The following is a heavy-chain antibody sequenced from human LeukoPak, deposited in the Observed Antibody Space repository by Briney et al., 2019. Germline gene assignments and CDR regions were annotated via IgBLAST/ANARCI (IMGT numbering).Heavy chain of an antibody. Sequence: GASVKVSCKASGYTFTSYGISWVRQAPGQGLEWMGWISAYNGNTNYAQKLQGRVTMTTDTSTSAAYMELRSLRSDDTAVYYSARDLLYSSSWAFDYWGQGTLVTVSS. V-gene: IGHV1-18*01. D-gene: IGHD6-13*01. CDR3: ARDLLYSSSWAFDY. CDR1: GYTFTSYG. J-gene: IGHJ4*02. CDR2: ISAYNGNT.